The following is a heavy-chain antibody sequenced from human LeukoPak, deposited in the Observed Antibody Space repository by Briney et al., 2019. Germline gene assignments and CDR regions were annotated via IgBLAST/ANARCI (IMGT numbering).Heavy chain of an antibody. V-gene: IGHV4-59*01. J-gene: IGHJ4*02. CDR1: GGSISTYH. Sequence: SETLSLTCSVSGGSISTYHWNWIRKPPGKGLEWIGYMQSSGISKYNPSLKSRVNIFVDKCKNQFVLILRSVTAADTAVYYCARDKRHSYGPYFDPWGQGMLVTVSS. CDR2: MQSSGIS. CDR3: ARDKRHSYGPYFDP. D-gene: IGHD5-18*01.